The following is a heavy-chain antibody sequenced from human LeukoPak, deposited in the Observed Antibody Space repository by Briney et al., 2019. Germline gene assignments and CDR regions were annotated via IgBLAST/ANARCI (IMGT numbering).Heavy chain of an antibody. Sequence: GGSLRLSCEGFGLTFSRDWMSWVRQAPGKGLEWVANIKQDGGETYYGDSVKGRFTISRDNSKNTLYLQMNSLRAEDTAVYYCVRDDDRPDNGLDYWGQGTLVTVSS. V-gene: IGHV3-7*01. D-gene: IGHD3-22*01. CDR3: VRDDDRPDNGLDY. J-gene: IGHJ4*02. CDR1: GLTFSRDW. CDR2: IKQDGGET.